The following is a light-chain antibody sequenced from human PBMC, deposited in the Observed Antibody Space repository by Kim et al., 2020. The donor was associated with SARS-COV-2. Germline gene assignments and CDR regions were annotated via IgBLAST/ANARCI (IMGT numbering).Light chain of an antibody. CDR1: QGISSH. V-gene: IGKV1-9*01. CDR2: AAS. J-gene: IGKJ4*01. CDR3: QQLNSYPPLT. Sequence: TQLTQSPSSLAASVGDRVTITCRASQGISSHLAWYQQKPGRAPKLLIYAASTLQSGVPSRFSGSGSGTDFTLTISSLQPGDFATYYCQQLNSYPPLTFGGGTKVEIK.